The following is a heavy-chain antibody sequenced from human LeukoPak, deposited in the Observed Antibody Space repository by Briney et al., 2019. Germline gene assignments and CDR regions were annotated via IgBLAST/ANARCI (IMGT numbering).Heavy chain of an antibody. CDR3: ARQYYYGSGSYNGGIDY. Sequence: SETLSLTCAVSGGSISSGGYSWSWIRQPPGKGLEWIGYIYHSGSTYYNPSLKSRVTISVDRSKNQFSLKLSSVTAADTAVYYCARQYYYGSGSYNGGIDYWGQGTLVTDSS. V-gene: IGHV4-30-2*01. CDR2: IYHSGST. J-gene: IGHJ4*02. CDR1: GGSISSGGYS. D-gene: IGHD3-10*01.